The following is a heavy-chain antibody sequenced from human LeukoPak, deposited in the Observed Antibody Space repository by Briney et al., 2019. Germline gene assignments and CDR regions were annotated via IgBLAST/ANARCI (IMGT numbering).Heavy chain of an antibody. CDR1: GGSISSYY. V-gene: IGHV4-59*01. Sequence: PSETLSLTCPVSGGSISSYYWGWIRPPPGEGLEWIGYIYYSGSTNYNPSLKSRVTISVDTSKNQFSLKLSSVTAADTAVYYCAREAAYYGMDVWGKGTTVTVSS. D-gene: IGHD6-13*01. J-gene: IGHJ6*04. CDR3: AREAAYYGMDV. CDR2: IYYSGST.